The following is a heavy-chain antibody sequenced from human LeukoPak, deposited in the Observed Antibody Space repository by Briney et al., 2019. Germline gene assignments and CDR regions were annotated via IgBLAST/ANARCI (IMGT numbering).Heavy chain of an antibody. D-gene: IGHD5-18*01. CDR1: GFTFSSYS. J-gene: IGHJ4*02. Sequence: GGSLRLSCAASGFTFSSYSMNWVRQAPGKGLEWVSSISSSSSYIYYADSVKGRFTISRDNAKNSLYLQMNSLRAEDTAVYYCARDSRSGYSYGSFDYWGQGTLVTVSS. V-gene: IGHV3-21*01. CDR3: ARDSRSGYSYGSFDY. CDR2: ISSSSSYI.